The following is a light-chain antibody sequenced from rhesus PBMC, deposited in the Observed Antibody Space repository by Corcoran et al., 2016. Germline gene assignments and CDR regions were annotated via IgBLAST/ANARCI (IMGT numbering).Light chain of an antibody. CDR2: KAS. Sequence: DIQMTQSPSSLSTSVGDTVTITCRASQSISNLLAWYQTKPGKAPNLLIYKASTLQSGVPSRFSGNGSGTDFTLTISSLQSEDFATYYCQQYNISPRTFGQGTKVEIK. CDR1: QSISNL. CDR3: QQYNISPRT. V-gene: IGKV1-22*01. J-gene: IGKJ1*01.